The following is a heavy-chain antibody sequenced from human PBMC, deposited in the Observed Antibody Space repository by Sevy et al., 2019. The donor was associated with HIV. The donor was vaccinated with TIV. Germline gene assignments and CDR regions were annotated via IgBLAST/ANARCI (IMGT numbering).Heavy chain of an antibody. J-gene: IGHJ6*02. D-gene: IGHD6-19*01. CDR2: IKEDGGEK. Sequence: GGSLRLSCAASGFTFSSYWMSWVRQAPGKGLEWVANIKEDGGEKNYVNSVKGRFTISRDNAKNSRYLQMNSLRAEDTAVYYFAKEQWMVREGYYYGMDVWGQGTTVTVSS. V-gene: IGHV3-7*01. CDR3: AKEQWMVREGYYYGMDV. CDR1: GFTFSSYW.